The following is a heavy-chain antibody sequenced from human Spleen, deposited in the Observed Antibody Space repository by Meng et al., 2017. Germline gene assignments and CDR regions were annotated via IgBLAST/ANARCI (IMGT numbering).Heavy chain of an antibody. CDR2: ISSSGSTI. CDR3: ARVITTYYYDSSGYYYGYYYGMDV. Sequence: GGSLRLSCAASGFTFSSYEMNWVRQAPGKGLEWVSYISSSGSTIYYADSVKGRFTISRDNAKNSLYLQMNSLRAEDTAVYYCARVITTYYYDSSGYYYGYYYGMDVWGQGTTVTVSS. J-gene: IGHJ6*02. CDR1: GFTFSSYE. V-gene: IGHV3-48*03. D-gene: IGHD3-22*01.